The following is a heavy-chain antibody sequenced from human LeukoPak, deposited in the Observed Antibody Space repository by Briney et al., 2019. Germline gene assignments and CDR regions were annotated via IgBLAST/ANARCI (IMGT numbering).Heavy chain of an antibody. CDR1: GGSVSSGSYY. CDR2: IYYNGST. D-gene: IGHD6-13*01. J-gene: IGHJ6*02. CDR3: ARVYSSSWYSSYYGMDV. Sequence: SETLSLTCTVSGGSVSSGSYYWSWIRQPPGEGLEWIGYIYYNGSTNYNPSLKSRVTISVDTSKNQFSLKLSSVTAADTAVYYCARVYSSSWYSSYYGMDVWGQGTTVTVSS. V-gene: IGHV4-61*01.